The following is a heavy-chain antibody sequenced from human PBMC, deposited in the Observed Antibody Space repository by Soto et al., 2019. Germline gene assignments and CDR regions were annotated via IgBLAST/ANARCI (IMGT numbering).Heavy chain of an antibody. D-gene: IGHD2-15*01. CDR2: NTHSGRS. Sequence: SETLFLTCDVDGGSFRGHYWSWIHQSPGKGLEWIGENTHSGRSSYNPSLKSRVTISVDTSKNQFSLELTSLTAADTAVYYCARGYLPGGNTFYFDYWGQGALVTVS. V-gene: IGHV4-34*01. CDR1: GGSFRGHY. J-gene: IGHJ4*02. CDR3: ARGYLPGGNTFYFDY.